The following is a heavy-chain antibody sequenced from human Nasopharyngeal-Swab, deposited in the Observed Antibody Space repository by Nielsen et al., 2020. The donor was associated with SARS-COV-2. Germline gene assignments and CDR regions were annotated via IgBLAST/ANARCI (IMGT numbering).Heavy chain of an antibody. V-gene: IGHV4-39*01. Sequence: LSCTVSGGSISSSSYYWGWIRQPTGKGLEWIGSIYYSGSTYYNPSLKSRVTISVDTSKNQFSLKLSSVTAADTAVYYCARRLVVTPGPFDYWGQGTLVTVSS. D-gene: IGHD4-23*01. CDR2: IYYSGST. CDR1: GGSISSSSYY. J-gene: IGHJ4*02. CDR3: ARRLVVTPGPFDY.